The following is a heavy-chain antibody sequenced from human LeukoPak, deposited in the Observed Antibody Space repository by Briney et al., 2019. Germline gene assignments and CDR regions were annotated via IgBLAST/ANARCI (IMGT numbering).Heavy chain of an antibody. V-gene: IGHV4-59*01. J-gene: IGHJ6*02. CDR2: IYYSGST. D-gene: IGHD6-13*01. Sequence: PSETLSLTCTVSGGSISSYYWSWIRQPPGKGLEWIGYIYYSGSTNYNPSLKSRVTISVDTSKNQFSLKLSSVTAADTAVYYCAAWYSSGWSGYYGMDVWGQGTTVTASS. CDR3: AAWYSSGWSGYYGMDV. CDR1: GGSISSYY.